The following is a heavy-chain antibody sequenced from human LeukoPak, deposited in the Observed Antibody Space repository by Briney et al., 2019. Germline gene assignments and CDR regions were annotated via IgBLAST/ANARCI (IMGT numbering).Heavy chain of an antibody. CDR1: GFTFDDYA. D-gene: IGHD6-6*01. J-gene: IGHJ4*02. Sequence: GGSLRLSCAASGFTFDDYAIHWVRQAPGKGLEWVSGISWNSGSIGYADSVKGRFTISRDNAENSLYLQMNSLRAEDTALYYCAKGRSSSSGGGFDYWGQGTLVTVSS. V-gene: IGHV3-9*01. CDR3: AKGRSSSSGGGFDY. CDR2: ISWNSGSI.